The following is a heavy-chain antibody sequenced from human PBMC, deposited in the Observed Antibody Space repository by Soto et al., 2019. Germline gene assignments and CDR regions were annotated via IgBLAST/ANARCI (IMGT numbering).Heavy chain of an antibody. CDR3: ARRARPDFYYMDV. CDR2: ISSNGVGT. J-gene: IGHJ6*03. Sequence: EVQLAESGGGLAQPGGSLRLSCAASGFTLSGDAMDWVRQAPGKGMEYVSGISSNGVGTYYANSVQGRFTISRDNSKNTVYLQMGSLRPEDMAVYYCARRARPDFYYMDVCGKGTTVTVSS. V-gene: IGHV3-64*01. D-gene: IGHD6-6*01. CDR1: GFTLSGDA.